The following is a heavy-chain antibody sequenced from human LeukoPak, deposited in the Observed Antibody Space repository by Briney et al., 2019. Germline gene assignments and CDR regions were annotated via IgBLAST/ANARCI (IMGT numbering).Heavy chain of an antibody. CDR2: VKQDGTEK. Sequence: TGGSLRLSCEASGFTFRDYWMTWVRQAPGKGLEWVANVKQDGTEKFYVDSVKGRFTISRDNGKNSLYLQMNSLRVEDTAIHYCARAGGTSWADYWGQGTLVTVSS. CDR3: ARAGGTSWADY. D-gene: IGHD6-13*01. J-gene: IGHJ4*02. CDR1: GFTFRDYW. V-gene: IGHV3-7*01.